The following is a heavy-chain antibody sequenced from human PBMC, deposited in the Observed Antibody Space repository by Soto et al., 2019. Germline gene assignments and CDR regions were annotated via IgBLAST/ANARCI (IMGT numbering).Heavy chain of an antibody. J-gene: IGHJ4*02. CDR2: IWYDGSNK. Sequence: QVQLVESGGGVVQPGRSLRLSCAASGFTFSSYGMHWVRQAPGKGLEWVAVIWYDGSNKYYADSVKGRFTISRDNSKNTLYLQMNSLRAEDTAVYYCAREIYYYDSSGYSPLLRYWGEGTLVAVSS. V-gene: IGHV3-33*01. D-gene: IGHD3-22*01. CDR3: AREIYYYDSSGYSPLLRY. CDR1: GFTFSSYG.